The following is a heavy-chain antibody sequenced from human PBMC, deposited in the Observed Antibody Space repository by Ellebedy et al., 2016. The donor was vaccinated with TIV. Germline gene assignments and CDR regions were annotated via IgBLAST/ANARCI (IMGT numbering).Heavy chain of an antibody. J-gene: IGHJ4*02. D-gene: IGHD3-10*01. V-gene: IGHV1-8*03. CDR3: ARGGEGLDY. Sequence: AASVKVSCKASGHSFTNYDINWVRQATGQELEWMGWMNPNSGNTGYAQKFQGRVTITRNTSISTAYMELSSLRSEDTAVYYCARGGEGLDYWGQGTLVTVSS. CDR1: GHSFTNYD. CDR2: MNPNSGNT.